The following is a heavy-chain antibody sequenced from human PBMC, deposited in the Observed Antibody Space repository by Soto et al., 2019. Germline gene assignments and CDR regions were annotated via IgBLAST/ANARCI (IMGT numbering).Heavy chain of an antibody. CDR1: GFTFSSYG. Sequence: GGALRLSCAASGFTFSSYGMHWVRQAPGKGLEWVAVIWYDGSNKYYADSVKGRFTISRDNSKNTLYLQMNSLRAEDTAVYYCAREGARSYYYDNSGSRDAFDIWGQGTKVTVSS. CDR2: IWYDGSNK. V-gene: IGHV3-33*01. CDR3: AREGARSYYYDNSGSRDAFDI. D-gene: IGHD3-22*01. J-gene: IGHJ3*02.